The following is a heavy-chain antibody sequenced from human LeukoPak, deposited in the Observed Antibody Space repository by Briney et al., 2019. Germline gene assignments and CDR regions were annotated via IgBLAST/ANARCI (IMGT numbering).Heavy chain of an antibody. Sequence: GGSLRLSCAASGFSFSSYSLNWVRQAPGKGLEWVSYISHTGSTMSYADSVKGRFTISRDNAKNTLYLQMNKLRVEDMAVYYCARVGDYENSGSQPFDYWGQGTLVTVSS. CDR3: ARVGDYENSGSQPFDY. CDR2: ISHTGSTM. D-gene: IGHD3-22*01. J-gene: IGHJ4*02. V-gene: IGHV3-48*04. CDR1: GFSFSSYS.